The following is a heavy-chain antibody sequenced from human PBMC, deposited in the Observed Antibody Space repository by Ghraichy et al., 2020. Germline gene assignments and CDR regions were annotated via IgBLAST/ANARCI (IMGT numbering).Heavy chain of an antibody. D-gene: IGHD4-17*01. Sequence: SVKVSCKASGGTFSSYAISWVRQAPGQGLEWMGGIIPIFGTANYAQKFQGRVTITADESTSTAYMELSSLRSEDTAVYYCARSHDYGDPFQHWGQGTLVTVSS. CDR2: IIPIFGTA. CDR1: GGTFSSYA. V-gene: IGHV1-69*13. CDR3: ARSHDYGDPFQH. J-gene: IGHJ1*01.